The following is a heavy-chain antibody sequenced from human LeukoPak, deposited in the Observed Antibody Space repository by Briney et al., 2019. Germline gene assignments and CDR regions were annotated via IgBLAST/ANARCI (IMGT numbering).Heavy chain of an antibody. CDR2: IIPIFGTA. J-gene: IGHJ6*02. D-gene: IGHD3-3*01. CDR3: ARGRVVIRFCGMDV. Sequence: SVKVSCKASGGTFSSYAISWVRQAPGQGLEWMGGIIPIFGTANYAQKFQGRVTITADESTSTAYMELSSLRSEDTAVYYCARGRVVIRFCGMDVWGQGTTVIVSS. V-gene: IGHV1-69*13. CDR1: GGTFSSYA.